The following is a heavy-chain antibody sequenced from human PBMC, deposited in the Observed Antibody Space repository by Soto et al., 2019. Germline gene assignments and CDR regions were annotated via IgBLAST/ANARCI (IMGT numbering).Heavy chain of an antibody. CDR2: IRSNIYDGTT. V-gene: IGHV3-49*03. Sequence: GGSLRLSCVASGFTFRDYAISWYRQAPGKGLQWVSFIRSNIYDGTTEYDASVKGRFTISRDDSKTIAYLQMNSLETEDTGVYYCTRVSPDCSDGSCYPLNWGQGTLVTVSS. CDR3: TRVSPDCSDGSCYPLN. D-gene: IGHD2-15*01. J-gene: IGHJ4*02. CDR1: GFTFRDYA.